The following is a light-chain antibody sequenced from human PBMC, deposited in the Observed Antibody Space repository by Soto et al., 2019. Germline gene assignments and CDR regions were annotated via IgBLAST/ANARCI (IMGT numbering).Light chain of an antibody. CDR2: AAS. CDR3: QQSYSTPQT. V-gene: IGKV1-39*01. CDR1: QSISSY. J-gene: IGKJ2*01. Sequence: IQMTQSPSSLSASVGDRVTITCRASQSISSYLNWYQQKPGKAPKLLIYAASSLQSGVPSRFSGSGYGTDFTLTISSLQPEDFATYYCQQSYSTPQTFGQGTKLEIK.